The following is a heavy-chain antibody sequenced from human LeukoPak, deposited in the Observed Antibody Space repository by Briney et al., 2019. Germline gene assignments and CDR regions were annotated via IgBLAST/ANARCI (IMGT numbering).Heavy chain of an antibody. Sequence: SETLSLTCTVSGGSISSGSYYWSWIRQPAGNGLEWIGRIYTSGSTNYNPSLKSRVTISVDTSKNQFSLKLSSVTAADTAVYYCAREYSSSWLYYYYGMDVWGQGTTVTVSS. CDR2: IYTSGST. D-gene: IGHD6-13*01. V-gene: IGHV4-61*02. CDR3: AREYSSSWLYYYYGMDV. CDR1: GGSISSGSYY. J-gene: IGHJ6*02.